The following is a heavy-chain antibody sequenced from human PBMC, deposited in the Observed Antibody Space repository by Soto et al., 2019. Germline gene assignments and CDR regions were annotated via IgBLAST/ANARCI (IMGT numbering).Heavy chain of an antibody. V-gene: IGHV1-69*01. D-gene: IGHD1-26*01. CDR2: IIPMFGIG. CDR3: ATGYRENYFYAMDV. Sequence: QVQLVQSGAEVKMPGSSVRVSCKASGGSFSKYGISWVRQAPGQGLEWMGGIIPMFGIGNYAEKFLGRVTITAAESTSTSHMELSSLRSDDTAVYFCATGYRENYFYAMDVWGQGTTVTVSS. CDR1: GGSFSKYG. J-gene: IGHJ6*02.